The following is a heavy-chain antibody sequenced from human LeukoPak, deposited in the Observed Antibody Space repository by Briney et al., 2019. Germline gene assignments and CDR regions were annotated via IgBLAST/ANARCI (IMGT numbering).Heavy chain of an antibody. D-gene: IGHD3-22*01. Sequence: GGSLRLSCAASGFTVSSNYMSWVRQAPGKGLEWVSVIYSGGSTYYADSVKGRFTISRDNSENKMYLQMNSLRAEDTAVYYCARAQCYYDSSGYYYPYYFDYWGQGTLVTVSS. CDR2: IYSGGST. V-gene: IGHV3-53*01. J-gene: IGHJ4*02. CDR3: ARAQCYYDSSGYYYPYYFDY. CDR1: GFTVSSNY.